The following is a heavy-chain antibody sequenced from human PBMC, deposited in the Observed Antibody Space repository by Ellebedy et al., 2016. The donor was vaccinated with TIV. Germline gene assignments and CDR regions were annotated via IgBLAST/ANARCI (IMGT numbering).Heavy chain of an antibody. CDR3: ARGALGATGYGFDYYYGMDV. CDR2: ISAYNGNT. J-gene: IGHJ6*02. Sequence: AASVKVSCKASGYTFTSYGISWVRQAPGQGLEWMGWISAYNGNTNYAQKLPGRFTMTTDTSTRTAYMELRSLRYDDTAVYYCARGALGATGYGFDYYYGMDVWGQGTTVTVSS. V-gene: IGHV1-18*04. D-gene: IGHD1-26*01. CDR1: GYTFTSYG.